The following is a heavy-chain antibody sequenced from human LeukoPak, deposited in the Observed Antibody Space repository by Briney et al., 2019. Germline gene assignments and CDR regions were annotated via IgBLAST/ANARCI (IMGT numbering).Heavy chain of an antibody. D-gene: IGHD5-18*01. Sequence: GGSLRLSCAASGFAFSSYGMHWVRQAPGKGLEWVAVISYDGSNKYYADSVKGRFTISRDNSKNTLYLQMNSLRAEDTAVYYCAKDWNWTNGLQTGSRGYSYGPFDYWGQGTLVTVSS. CDR2: ISYDGSNK. V-gene: IGHV3-30*18. J-gene: IGHJ4*02. CDR3: AKDWNWTNGLQTGSRGYSYGPFDY. CDR1: GFAFSSYG.